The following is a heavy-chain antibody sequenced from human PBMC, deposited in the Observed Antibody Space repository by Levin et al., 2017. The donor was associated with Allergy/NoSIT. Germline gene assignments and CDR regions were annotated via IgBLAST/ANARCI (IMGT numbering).Heavy chain of an antibody. CDR1: GGSFSGYY. CDR2: INDSGST. J-gene: IGHJ6*02. CDR3: TRGGSCSGGSCYGGRYYYGMDV. D-gene: IGHD2-15*01. Sequence: KASETLSLTCSVFGGSFSGYYWTWIRQPPGKGLEWIGEINDSGSTKYNPSLKSRVTISVDTSNKEFSLRLTSVTAADTAVYYCTRGGSCSGGSCYGGRYYYGMDVWGQGTTVTVSS. V-gene: IGHV4-34*01.